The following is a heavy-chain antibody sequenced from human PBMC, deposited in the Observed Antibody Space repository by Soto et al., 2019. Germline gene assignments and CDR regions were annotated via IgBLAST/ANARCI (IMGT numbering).Heavy chain of an antibody. Sequence: PSETLSLTCTVSGCSISTYYWSWIRQPPGKGLEWIGYIYYSGSTNYNPSLKSRVTISVDTSKNQFSLKLSSVTAADTAVYYCARQGLGVPAAEFGYWGQGTLVTVSS. D-gene: IGHD2-2*01. V-gene: IGHV4-59*08. J-gene: IGHJ4*02. CDR2: IYYSGST. CDR1: GCSISTYY. CDR3: ARQGLGVPAAEFGY.